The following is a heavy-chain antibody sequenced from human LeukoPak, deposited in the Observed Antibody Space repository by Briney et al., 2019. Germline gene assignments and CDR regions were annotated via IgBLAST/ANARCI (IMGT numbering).Heavy chain of an antibody. Sequence: PGGSLRLPCAASGFTFSSYAMSWVRQAPGKGLEWVSAISGSGGSTYYADSVKGRFTISRDNSKNTLYLQMNSLRAEDTAVYYCAKGIIERVAAHGYFDYWGQGTLVTVSS. J-gene: IGHJ4*02. CDR1: GFTFSSYA. CDR2: ISGSGGST. CDR3: AKGIIERVAAHGYFDY. V-gene: IGHV3-23*01. D-gene: IGHD2-15*01.